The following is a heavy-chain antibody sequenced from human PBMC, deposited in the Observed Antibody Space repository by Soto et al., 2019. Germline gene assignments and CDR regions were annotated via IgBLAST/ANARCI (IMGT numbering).Heavy chain of an antibody. CDR2: IHYSGTT. J-gene: IGHJ4*02. V-gene: IGHV4-59*01. CDR3: AAGEASSRNLAPYYLGF. CDR1: GGSMRNYF. Sequence: LSLTCTVSGGSMRNYFWTWIRQPPGKGLEWIGYIHYSGTTSFFPSYNPSLRSRVTISEDTSKNQFSLKLLSVTTADTAVYFCAAGEASSRNLAPYYLGFWGQGTLVTVSS. D-gene: IGHD6-13*01.